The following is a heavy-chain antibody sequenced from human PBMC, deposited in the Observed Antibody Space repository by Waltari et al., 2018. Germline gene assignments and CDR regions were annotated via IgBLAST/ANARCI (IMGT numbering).Heavy chain of an antibody. CDR1: GGSISTTSTYY. D-gene: IGHD3-3*01. CDR3: AARFQGSSSYYRRQNLLLDV. V-gene: IGHV4-39*01. J-gene: IGHJ6*02. Sequence: QLQLQGSGPGLVKPSETLSLTCTVSGGSISTTSTYYWGWIRQPPGKGLEWIGTIPYRGRTAYNPSLKGRVTISVDTSNNQFSLKLSSVSAADTAVYYWAARFQGSSSYYRRQNLLLDVWGQGTTVTVSS. CDR2: IPYRGRT.